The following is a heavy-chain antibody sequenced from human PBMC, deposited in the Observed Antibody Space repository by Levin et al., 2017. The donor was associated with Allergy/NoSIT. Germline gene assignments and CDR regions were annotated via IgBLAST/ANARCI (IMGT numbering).Heavy chain of an antibody. CDR3: AREGVLCSGTTCPFDS. J-gene: IGHJ4*02. V-gene: IGHV1-2*02. D-gene: IGHD2-2*01. CDR1: GYTFTDHY. CDR2: INPDSGGT. Sequence: GESLKISCKTSGYTFTDHYIHWVRQAPGQGLQYMGWINPDSGGTDYVQRFRGRVTMTRDTSLSTTYMELSGPTSDDTAVYYCAREGVLCSGTTCPFDSWGQGTLVTVSS.